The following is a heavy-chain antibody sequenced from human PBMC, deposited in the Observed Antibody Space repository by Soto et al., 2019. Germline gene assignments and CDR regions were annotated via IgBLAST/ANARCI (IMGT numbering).Heavy chain of an antibody. D-gene: IGHD1-26*01. V-gene: IGHV3-72*01. CDR2: TRNKANSYTT. J-gene: IGHJ4*02. CDR3: ARVGATSSGTIDY. CDR1: GFTFSDHY. Sequence: GGSLRLSCAASGFTFSDHYMDWVRQAPGKGLEWVGRTRNKANSYTTEYAASVKGRFTISRDDSKNSLYLQMNSLKTEDTAVYYCARVGATSSGTIDYWGQGTLVTVSP.